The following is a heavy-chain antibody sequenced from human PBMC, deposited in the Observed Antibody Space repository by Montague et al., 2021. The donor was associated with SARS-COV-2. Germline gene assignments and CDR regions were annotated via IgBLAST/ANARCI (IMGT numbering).Heavy chain of an antibody. V-gene: IGHV6-1*01. CDR2: TYYRSKWYN. CDR1: GDSVSSNSAA. Sequence: CAISGDSVSSNSAAWNWIRQSPSRGLEWLGRTYYRSKWYNDYAVPVKSRITINPDTSKNQFSLQLNSVTPEDTAVYYCARDLDYYGSGSYPEGFDPWGQGTLVTVSS. J-gene: IGHJ5*02. CDR3: ARDLDYYGSGSYPEGFDP. D-gene: IGHD3-10*01.